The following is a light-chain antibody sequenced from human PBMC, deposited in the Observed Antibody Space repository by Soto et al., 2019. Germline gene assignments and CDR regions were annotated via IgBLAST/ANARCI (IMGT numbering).Light chain of an antibody. CDR1: QSIRTW. CDR2: DAS. J-gene: IGKJ1*01. V-gene: IGKV1-5*01. Sequence: DIQMTQSPSTLSASVGDRLTITCRASQSIRTWLAWYQHKPGKAPKFLIYDASTVESGVPSRFSGSGSGTEFTLTISDLQPDDFATYYCQQYHNYPRTFGQGTRVEIK. CDR3: QQYHNYPRT.